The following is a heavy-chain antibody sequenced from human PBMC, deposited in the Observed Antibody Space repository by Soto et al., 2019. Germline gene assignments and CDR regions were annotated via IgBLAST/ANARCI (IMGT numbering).Heavy chain of an antibody. CDR2: IYYTGTT. CDR1: GGSISSYY. CDR3: ARSRYPPLHSS. J-gene: IGHJ5*02. Sequence: PSETLSLTCTVSGGSISSYYWSWIRQPPGKGLEWIGYIYYTGTTNYNPSLKSRVTISVDTPKNQFSLKLTSVTAADTAVYYCARSRYPPLHSSWGQGTLVTVSS. D-gene: IGHD1-1*01. V-gene: IGHV4-59*01.